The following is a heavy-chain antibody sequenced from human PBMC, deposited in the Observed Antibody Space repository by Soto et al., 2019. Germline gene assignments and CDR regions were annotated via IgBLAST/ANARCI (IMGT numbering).Heavy chain of an antibody. CDR1: GSSISSGDYY. CDR2: IYYSGST. CDR3: ARDKSNEYYDILTGYYRLTTYGMDV. J-gene: IGHJ6*02. Sequence: PSETLSLTCTVSGSSISSGDYYWSWIRQPPGKGLEWIGYIYYSGSTYYNPSLKSRVTISVDTSKNQFSLKLSSVTAADTAVYYCARDKSNEYYDILTGYYRLTTYGMDVWGQGTTVTAP. D-gene: IGHD3-9*01. V-gene: IGHV4-30-4*01.